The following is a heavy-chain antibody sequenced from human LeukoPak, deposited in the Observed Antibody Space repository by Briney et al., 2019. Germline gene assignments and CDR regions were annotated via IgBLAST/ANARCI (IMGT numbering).Heavy chain of an antibody. V-gene: IGHV1-2*02. CDR2: VNPECGAT. D-gene: IGHD3-10*01. J-gene: IGHJ6*03. Sequence: ASVKVSCKGSGYSFLDFYVHWVRQAPGQGLEWMGWVNPECGATNYAQKFQGRVTMTRDMSKSTAYLELSSLRSEDTAVYYCAADPGSLRSDYTTEYFYYYLDVWGKGTTVTVSS. CDR1: GYSFLDFY. CDR3: AADPGSLRSDYTTEYFYYYLDV.